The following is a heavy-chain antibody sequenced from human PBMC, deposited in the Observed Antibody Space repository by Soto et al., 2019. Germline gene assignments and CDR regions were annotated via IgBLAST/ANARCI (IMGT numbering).Heavy chain of an antibody. Sequence: SETLSLTCAVYGGSVNGYYWNWIRQPPGKGLEWIGEINLTGGTHYNPSLKSRVTMSVDTSKNQFSLRLSSVTAADTAIYYCATRITVFGLLIPPFDPWGQGTQVTVSS. V-gene: IGHV4-34*01. D-gene: IGHD3-3*01. CDR2: INLTGGT. CDR1: GGSVNGYY. J-gene: IGHJ5*02. CDR3: ATRITVFGLLIPPFDP.